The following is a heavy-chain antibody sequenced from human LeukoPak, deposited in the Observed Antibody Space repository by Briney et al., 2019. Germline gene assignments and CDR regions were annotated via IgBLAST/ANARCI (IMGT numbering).Heavy chain of an antibody. CDR2: IIPIFGTA. Sequence: VASVRVSCKASGGTFSSYAISWVRQAPGQGLEWMGGIIPIFGTANYAQKFQGRVTITADKSTSTAYMELSSLRSEDTAVYYCASHWIGYCSGGSCYSGPRVAIKYYFDYWGQGTLVTVSS. CDR3: ASHWIGYCSGGSCYSGPRVAIKYYFDY. CDR1: GGTFSSYA. V-gene: IGHV1-69*06. D-gene: IGHD2-15*01. J-gene: IGHJ4*02.